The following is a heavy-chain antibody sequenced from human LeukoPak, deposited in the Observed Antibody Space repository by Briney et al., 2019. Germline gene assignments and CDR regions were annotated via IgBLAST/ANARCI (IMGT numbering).Heavy chain of an antibody. Sequence: SETLSLTCAVYGGSFSGYYWSWIRQPPGKGLEWIGYIYYSGSTNYNPSLKSRVTISVDTSKNQFSLKLSSVTAADTAVYYCARGGVDTAMVGLSYYYYRDVGGKGTTVTVSS. V-gene: IGHV4-59*01. D-gene: IGHD5-18*01. CDR1: GGSFSGYY. CDR2: IYYSGST. CDR3: ARGGVDTAMVGLSYYYYRDV. J-gene: IGHJ6*03.